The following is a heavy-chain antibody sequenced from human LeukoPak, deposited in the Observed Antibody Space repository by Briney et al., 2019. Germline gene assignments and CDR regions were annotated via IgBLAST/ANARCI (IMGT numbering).Heavy chain of an antibody. CDR1: GSTFTGYY. D-gene: IGHD5-12*01. J-gene: IGHJ2*01. CDR2: INTDNGGT. CDR3: AREVDSGYDYVRRAVYFDF. V-gene: IGHV1-2*02. Sequence: ASVKVSCKASGSTFTGYYIHWVRQAPGQGLEWMGWINTDNGGTNYAQKFQGRVTMTRDTSINTAYMDLSRLISDDAAVYFCAREVDSGYDYVRRAVYFDFWGRGTLVTVSS.